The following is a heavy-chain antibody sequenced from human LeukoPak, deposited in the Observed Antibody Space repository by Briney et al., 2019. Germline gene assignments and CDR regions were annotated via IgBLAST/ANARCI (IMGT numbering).Heavy chain of an antibody. CDR3: ASGYLGRAGTTDRLDY. Sequence: ASVKVSCKASGYTFTSYDINWVRQATGQGLEWMGWMNPNSGNTGYAQKFQGRVTITRNTSISTAYMELRSLRSDDTAVYYCASGYLGRAGTTDRLDYWGQGTLVTVSS. V-gene: IGHV1-8*03. D-gene: IGHD4-17*01. CDR1: GYTFTSYD. CDR2: MNPNSGNT. J-gene: IGHJ4*02.